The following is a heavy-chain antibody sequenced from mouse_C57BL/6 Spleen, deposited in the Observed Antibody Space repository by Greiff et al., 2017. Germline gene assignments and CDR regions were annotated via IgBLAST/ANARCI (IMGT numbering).Heavy chain of an antibody. CDR3: TREGRYSNYFDY. Sequence: EVHLVESGEGLVKPGGSLKLSCAASGFTFSSYAMSWVRQTPEKRLEWVAYISSGGDYIYYADTVKGRFTISRDNARNTLYLQMSSLKSKDTAMYYSTREGRYSNYFDYWGQGTTLTVSS. V-gene: IGHV5-9-1*02. CDR1: GFTFSSYA. J-gene: IGHJ2*01. CDR2: ISSGGDYI. D-gene: IGHD2-5*01.